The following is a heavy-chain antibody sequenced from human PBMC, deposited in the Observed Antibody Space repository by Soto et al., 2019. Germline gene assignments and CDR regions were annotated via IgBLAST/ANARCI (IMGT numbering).Heavy chain of an antibody. D-gene: IGHD2-15*01. CDR2: IYYSGST. Sequence: SETLSLTCTVSGGSISSGGYYWSWIRQHPGKGLEWIGYIYYSGSTYYNPSLKSRVTISVDTSKNQFSLKLSSVTAADTAVYYCARGYCSGGSCPIFDYWGQGTLVTVS. V-gene: IGHV4-31*03. CDR1: GGSISSGGYY. J-gene: IGHJ4*02. CDR3: ARGYCSGGSCPIFDY.